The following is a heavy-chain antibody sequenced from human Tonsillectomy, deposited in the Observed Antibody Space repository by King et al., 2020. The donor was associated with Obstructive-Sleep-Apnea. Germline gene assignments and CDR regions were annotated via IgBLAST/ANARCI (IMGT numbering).Heavy chain of an antibody. CDR1: GFTFSNAW. V-gene: IGHV3-15*01. Sequence: VQLVESGGGLVKPGGSLRLSCAASGFTFSNAWMSWVRQAPGKGLEWVGRIKSKTDGGTTDYAAPVKGRFTISRDDSKNTLYLQMNSLKTEDTAVYYCTLFEDYYGSGSYYNGEKDWRYWGQGTLVTVSS. J-gene: IGHJ4*02. CDR3: TLFEDYYGSGSYYNGEKDWRY. CDR2: IKSKTDGGTT. D-gene: IGHD3-10*01.